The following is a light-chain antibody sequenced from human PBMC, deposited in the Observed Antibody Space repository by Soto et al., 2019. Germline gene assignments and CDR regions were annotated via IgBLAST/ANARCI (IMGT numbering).Light chain of an antibody. CDR1: QTISSW. CDR3: QHSNSYSEA. Sequence: DIQMTQSPSTLSGSVGDRVTITCRASQTISSWLAWYQQKPGKAPKLLIYKASTLKSGVPSRFSGSGSGTAFTLTISSLQPDDFATYSGQHSNSYSEAFGQGIKVELK. CDR2: KAS. V-gene: IGKV1-5*03. J-gene: IGKJ1*01.